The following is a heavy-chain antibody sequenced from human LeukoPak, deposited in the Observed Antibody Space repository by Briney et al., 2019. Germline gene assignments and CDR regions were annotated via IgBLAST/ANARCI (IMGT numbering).Heavy chain of an antibody. CDR3: VKDYATIAAAANPLFDY. D-gene: IGHD6-13*01. CDR1: GFTFSSYA. V-gene: IGHV3-23*01. J-gene: IGHJ4*02. CDR2: ITGSGDTT. Sequence: GGSLRLSCAASGFTFSSYAVTWVRQAPGKGLEWVSSITGSGDTTFYADSVKGRFTISRDNSKNTLYLQMHSLRAEDTAVYYCVKDYATIAAAANPLFDYWGQGALVSVSP.